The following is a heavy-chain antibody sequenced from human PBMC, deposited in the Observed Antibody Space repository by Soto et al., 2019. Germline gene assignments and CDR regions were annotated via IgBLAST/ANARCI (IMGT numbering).Heavy chain of an antibody. Sequence: SVKVSCKTSGFTLSSSAVHWVRQARGHRLQWIGWIDVGSGNANYAQMDQERVTISRDMSTSTAYMELTSLRPGDTAVYYCARESYYYDSSGYYTSGGAFDYWGQGTLVTVSS. CDR2: IDVGSGNA. CDR3: ARESYYYDSSGYYTSGGAFDY. V-gene: IGHV1-58*01. J-gene: IGHJ4*02. CDR1: GFTLSSSA. D-gene: IGHD3-22*01.